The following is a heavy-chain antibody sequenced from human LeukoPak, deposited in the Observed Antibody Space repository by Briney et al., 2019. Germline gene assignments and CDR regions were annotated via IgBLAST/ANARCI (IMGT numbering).Heavy chain of an antibody. CDR3: TSHRLYDFWSGYSFDW. Sequence: GGSLRLSCAASGFTFSNAWMSWVRQAPGKGLEWVGRIKSITDGGTTDYAAPVKGRFTISRDDSKNTLYLQMNSLKTEDTAVYSCTSHRLYDFWSGYSFDWWGQGTLVTVSS. CDR1: GFTFSNAW. D-gene: IGHD3-3*01. CDR2: IKSITDGGTT. V-gene: IGHV3-15*01. J-gene: IGHJ4*02.